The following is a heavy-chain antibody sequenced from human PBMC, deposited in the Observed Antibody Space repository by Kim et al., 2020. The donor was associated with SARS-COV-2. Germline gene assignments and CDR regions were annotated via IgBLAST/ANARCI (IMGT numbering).Heavy chain of an antibody. J-gene: IGHJ2*01. D-gene: IGHD3-16*01. V-gene: IGHV3-30*03. CDR3: ARASRLFYF. CDR1: GFNFNNYG. Sequence: GGSLRLSCEVSGFNFNNYGMHWVRQAAGKGLEWLAFISYEGSKKFYAEALKGRFTISRDSFKNTLYLQLNSLQTEDTAVYYCARASRLFYF. CDR2: ISYEGSKK.